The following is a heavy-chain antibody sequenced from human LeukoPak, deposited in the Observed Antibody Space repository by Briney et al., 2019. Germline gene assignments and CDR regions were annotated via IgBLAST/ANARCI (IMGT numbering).Heavy chain of an antibody. J-gene: IGHJ5*02. D-gene: IGHD6-19*01. CDR1: GGSFSGYY. V-gene: IGHV4-34*01. CDR3: ARSFGWEARGRFDP. CDR2: INHSGST. Sequence: SETLSLTCAVYGGSFSGYYWSWIRQPPGKGLEWIGEINHSGSTNYNPSLKSRVTISVDTSKNQFSLKLSSVTAADTAVYYCARSFGWEARGRFDPWGQGTLVTVSS.